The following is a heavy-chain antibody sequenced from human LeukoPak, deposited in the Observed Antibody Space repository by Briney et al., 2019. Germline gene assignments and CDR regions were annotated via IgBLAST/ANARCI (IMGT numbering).Heavy chain of an antibody. CDR1: GFTFSSYA. Sequence: GGSLRLSCAASGFTFSSYAMHWVRQAPGKGLEWVAVISYDGSNKYYADSVKGRFTISRDNSKNMLYLQMNSLRAEDTAVYYCARSSSGWYYFDYWGQGTLVTVSS. CDR2: ISYDGSNK. D-gene: IGHD6-19*01. J-gene: IGHJ4*02. CDR3: ARSSSGWYYFDY. V-gene: IGHV3-30*04.